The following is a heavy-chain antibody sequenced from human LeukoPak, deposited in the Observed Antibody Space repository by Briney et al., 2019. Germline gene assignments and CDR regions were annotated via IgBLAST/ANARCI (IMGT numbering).Heavy chain of an antibody. V-gene: IGHV1-18*01. J-gene: IGHJ6*02. CDR3: GYDFYGRGKYKNYYYYGMDV. D-gene: IGHD3-3*01. CDR1: GYTFTSYG. CDR2: ISAYNGNT. Sequence: GASVKVSCKASGYTFTSYGISWVRQAPGQGLEWMGWISAYNGNTNYAQKLQGRVTMTTDTSTSTAYMELRSLRSDDTAVYYCGYDFYGRGKYKNYYYYGMDVWGQGTTVTVSS.